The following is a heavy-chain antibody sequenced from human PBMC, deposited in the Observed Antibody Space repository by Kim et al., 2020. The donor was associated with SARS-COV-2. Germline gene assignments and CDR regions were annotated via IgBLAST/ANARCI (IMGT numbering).Heavy chain of an antibody. D-gene: IGHD3-10*01. CDR3: ARPMVRGVPNFDY. CDR2: ISYDGSNK. J-gene: IGHJ4*02. CDR1: GFTFSSYG. V-gene: IGHV3-33*05. Sequence: GGSLRLSCAASGFTFSSYGMHWVRQAPGKGLEWVAVISYDGSNKYYADSVKGRFTISRDNSKNTLYLQMHILRAEDTAVYYCARPMVRGVPNFDYWGQGTLVTVSS.